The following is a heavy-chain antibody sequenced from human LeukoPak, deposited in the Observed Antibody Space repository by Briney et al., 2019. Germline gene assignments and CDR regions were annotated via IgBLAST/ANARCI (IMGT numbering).Heavy chain of an antibody. V-gene: IGHV5-51*01. J-gene: IGHJ6*02. CDR1: GFSFTSYW. CDR2: IYPGDSDT. CDR3: ARVGRVGSYYYGMDV. Sequence: GESLKISCMGSGFSFTSYWVGWVRQMPGKGLEWKGIIYPGDSDTRYSPSFQGQVTISADKSISTAYLQWSSLKASDTAMYYCARVGRVGSYYYGMDVWGQGTTVTVSS. D-gene: IGHD3-10*01.